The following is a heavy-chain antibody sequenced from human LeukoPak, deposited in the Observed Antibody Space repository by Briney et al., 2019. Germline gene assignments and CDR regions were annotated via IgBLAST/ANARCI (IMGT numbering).Heavy chain of an antibody. CDR1: GVSISTHY. CDR3: AREANYYGSGSYFEGTFDY. CDR2: IYHNGIT. Sequence: SETLSLTCNVSGVSISTHYWSWIRQSPGKGLEWIGYIYHNGITNYNPSLKSRVTISIDTSKNEFSLKLTSVAAADTAVYYCAREANYYGSGSYFEGTFDYWGQGYLVTVSS. D-gene: IGHD3-10*01. V-gene: IGHV4-59*11. J-gene: IGHJ4*02.